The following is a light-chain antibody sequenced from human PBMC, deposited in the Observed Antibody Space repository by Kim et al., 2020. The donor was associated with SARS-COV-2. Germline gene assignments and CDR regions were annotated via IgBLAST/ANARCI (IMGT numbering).Light chain of an antibody. CDR1: SSDVGSYNL. J-gene: IGLJ7*01. Sequence: PGQSITISCPGTSSDVGSYNLVSWYQQHPGKAPKLMIYEVSKRPSGVSNRFSGSKSGNTASLTISGLQAEDEADYYCCSYAGSSTVFGGGTQLTVL. V-gene: IGLV2-23*02. CDR3: CSYAGSSTV. CDR2: EVS.